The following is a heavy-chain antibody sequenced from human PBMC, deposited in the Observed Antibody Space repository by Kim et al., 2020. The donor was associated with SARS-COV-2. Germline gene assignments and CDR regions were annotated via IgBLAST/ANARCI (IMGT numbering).Heavy chain of an antibody. CDR1: GGSFSGYY. V-gene: IGHV4-34*01. CDR3: ARRGGGPKRGGRSSSFESYWFDP. CDR2: INHSGST. D-gene: IGHD6-13*01. J-gene: IGHJ5*02. Sequence: SETLSLTCAVYGGSFSGYYWSWIRQPPGKGLEWIGEINHSGSTNYNPSLKSRVTISVDTSKNQFSLKLSSVTAADTAVYYCARRGGGPKRGGRSSSFESYWFDPWGQGTLVTVSS.